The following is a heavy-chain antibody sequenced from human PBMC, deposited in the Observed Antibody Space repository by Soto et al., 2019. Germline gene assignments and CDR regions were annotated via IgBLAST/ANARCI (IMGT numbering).Heavy chain of an antibody. Sequence: ASVKVSCKVSGYTLTELSMHWVRQAPGKGLEWMGGFDPEDGETIYAQKFQGRVTMTEDTSTDTAYMEMSRLRSEDTAVYYCETGRGRRLGCLWGADCWFDPWGQGTLVTVSS. J-gene: IGHJ5*02. D-gene: IGHD4-17*01. CDR3: ETGRGRRLGCLWGADCWFDP. V-gene: IGHV1-24*01. CDR1: GYTLTELS. CDR2: FDPEDGET.